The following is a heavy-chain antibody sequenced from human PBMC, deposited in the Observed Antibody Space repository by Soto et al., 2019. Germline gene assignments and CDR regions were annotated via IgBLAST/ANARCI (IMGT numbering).Heavy chain of an antibody. D-gene: IGHD1-1*01. CDR2: ISAHNGNT. V-gene: IGHV1-18*01. CDR3: ARGRYGDY. CDR1: GYTFTSYG. J-gene: IGHJ4*02. Sequence: QVHLVQSGAEVQKPGASVKVSCKASGYTFTSYGITWVRQAPGQGLEWMGWISAHNGNTDYAQTLQGRVIVTRDTSTSTAYMELRSLRSDDTAVYYCARGRYGDYWGQGALVTVSS.